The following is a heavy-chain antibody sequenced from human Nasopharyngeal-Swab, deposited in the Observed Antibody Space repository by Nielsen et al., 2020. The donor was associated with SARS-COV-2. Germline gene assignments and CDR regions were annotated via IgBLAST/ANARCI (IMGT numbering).Heavy chain of an antibody. D-gene: IGHD2/OR15-2a*01. CDR1: GGSISSYY. CDR3: ARLKNSYYYGMDV. V-gene: IGHV4-39*01. J-gene: IGHJ6*02. Sequence: GSLRLSCTVSGGSISSYYWGWIRQPPGKGLEWIGNVYYSGSTYYNPSLKSRVTMSVDTSKNQFSLKLSSVTAADTAVYYCARLKNSYYYGMDVWGQGTTVTVSS. CDR2: VYYSGST.